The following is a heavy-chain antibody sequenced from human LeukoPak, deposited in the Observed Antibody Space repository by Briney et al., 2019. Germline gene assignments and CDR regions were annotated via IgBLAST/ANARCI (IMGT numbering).Heavy chain of an antibody. V-gene: IGHV4-4*07. CDR3: ARDSYYYDSSGYYRFDY. Sequence: SETLSLTCLLSVGSLSSYYWSWVRQPAGNGLEGIGRSYPSGGTNYNPSLKSRVTMSVDTSKNQFSLKLSSVTAADTAVYYCARDSYYYDSSGYYRFDYWGQGTLVTVSS. CDR1: VGSLSSYY. J-gene: IGHJ4*02. CDR2: SYPSGGT. D-gene: IGHD3-22*01.